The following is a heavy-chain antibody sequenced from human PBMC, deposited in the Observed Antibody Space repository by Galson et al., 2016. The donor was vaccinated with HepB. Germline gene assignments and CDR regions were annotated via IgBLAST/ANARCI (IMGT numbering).Heavy chain of an antibody. CDR3: ASGGTQWLVRGYFDY. J-gene: IGHJ4*02. D-gene: IGHD6-19*01. V-gene: IGHV4-61*01. Sequence: SETLSLTCTVSGGSVSSGSYSWNWIRQPPGKGLEWIGYIYFSGSTNYNPSLKSRVTISVDTSKNQFSLKLSSVTAADTAVYYCASGGTQWLVRGYFDYWGQGSLVTVSS. CDR2: IYFSGST. CDR1: GGSVSSGSYS.